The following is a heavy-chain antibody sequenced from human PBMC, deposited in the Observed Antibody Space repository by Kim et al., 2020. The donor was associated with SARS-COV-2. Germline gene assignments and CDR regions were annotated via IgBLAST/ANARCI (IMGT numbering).Heavy chain of an antibody. D-gene: IGHD2-15*01. Sequence: SETLSLTCAVSGGSISSNSYYWGWLRPAPGQELVWVSSNYCSGTYYHNPSLQGRITISVDTYQNPFSLKLGTVTAAAAAEYYCGRHVEVHSPVDYLGQG. CDR2: NYCSGTY. CDR1: GGSISSNSYY. J-gene: IGHJ4*02. V-gene: IGHV4-39*01. CDR3: GRHVEVHSPVDY.